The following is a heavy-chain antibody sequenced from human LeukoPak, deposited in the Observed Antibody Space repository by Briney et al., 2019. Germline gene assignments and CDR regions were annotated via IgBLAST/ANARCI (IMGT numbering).Heavy chain of an antibody. V-gene: IGHV1-69*13. Sequence: ASVKVSCKASGGTFSSYAISWVRQASGQGLEWMGGIIPIFGTANYAQKFQGRVTITADESTSTAYMELSSLRSEDTAVYYCARDLFVDPGDCSSTSCYVVGLDYWGQGTLVTVSS. D-gene: IGHD2-2*03. CDR3: ARDLFVDPGDCSSTSCYVVGLDY. CDR2: IIPIFGTA. CDR1: GGTFSSYA. J-gene: IGHJ4*02.